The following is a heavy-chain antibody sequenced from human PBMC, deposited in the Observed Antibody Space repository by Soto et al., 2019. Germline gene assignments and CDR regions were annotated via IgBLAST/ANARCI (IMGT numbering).Heavy chain of an antibody. CDR3: ARDFMRVAAAPFAP. V-gene: IGHV4-4*02. CDR2: IYHSGST. D-gene: IGHD6-13*01. CDR1: GGSISSSNW. J-gene: IGHJ5*02. Sequence: QVQLQESGPGLVKPSGTLSLTCAVSGGSISSSNWWSWVRQPPGKGLEGIGEIYHSGSTNYNPSHKRRVTKPVDKSKNQFPLKLSSVTAADTAVYYWARDFMRVAAAPFAPWGQGTLVTVSS.